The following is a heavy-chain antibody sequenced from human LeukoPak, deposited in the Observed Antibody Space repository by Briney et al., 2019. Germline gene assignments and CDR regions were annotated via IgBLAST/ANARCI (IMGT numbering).Heavy chain of an antibody. CDR2: ISSSGSTI. Sequence: PGGSLRLSCAASGFTFSSYSMTWVRQAPGKGLEWVSYISSSGSTIYYADSVKGRFTISRDNAKNSLYLQMNSLRAEDTAVYYCARVVVAATSDYWGQGTLVTVSS. CDR1: GFTFSSYS. V-gene: IGHV3-48*04. J-gene: IGHJ4*02. CDR3: ARVVVAATSDY. D-gene: IGHD2-15*01.